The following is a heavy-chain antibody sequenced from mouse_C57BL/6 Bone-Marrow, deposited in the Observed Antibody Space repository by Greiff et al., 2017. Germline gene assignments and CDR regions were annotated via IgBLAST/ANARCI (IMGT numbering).Heavy chain of an antibody. CDR2: INPYNGDT. Sequence: EVMLVESGPELVKPGASVKISCKASGYSFTGYFMNWVKQSHGKSLEWIGRINPYNGDTFYNQKFKGKATLTVDKSSSTAHMELLSLTSEDCAVYYCARGRYYYGSYYFDYWGQGTTLTVSS. J-gene: IGHJ2*01. D-gene: IGHD1-1*01. CDR3: ARGRYYYGSYYFDY. V-gene: IGHV1-37*01. CDR1: GYSFTGYF.